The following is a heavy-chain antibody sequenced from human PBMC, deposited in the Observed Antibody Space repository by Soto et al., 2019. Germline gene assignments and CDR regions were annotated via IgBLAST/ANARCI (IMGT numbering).Heavy chain of an antibody. V-gene: IGHV3-7*03. J-gene: IGHJ4*02. Sequence: GSLRLSCAASGFTFSNYWMSWVRQAPGKGLEWVANIRQDGIEKYYVDSVKGRFTISRDNAKNSLYLQMNSLRAGDTAVYYCAREPHPNYDYWGQGTLVTVSS. CDR1: GFTFSNYW. CDR2: IRQDGIEK. CDR3: AREPHPNYDY.